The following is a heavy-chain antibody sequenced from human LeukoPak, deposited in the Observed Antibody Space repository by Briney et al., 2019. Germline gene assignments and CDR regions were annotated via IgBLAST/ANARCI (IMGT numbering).Heavy chain of an antibody. CDR2: ISSSSSTI. D-gene: IGHD5-18*01. J-gene: IGHJ4*02. CDR1: GFTFSSYS. V-gene: IGHV3-48*01. CDR3: TRDTALQPDY. Sequence: GGSLRLSCAASGFTFSSYSMNWVRQAPGKGLEWVSYISSSSSTIYYADPVKGRFTISRDNAKNSLYLQMNSLRAEDTAVYYCTRDTALQPDYWGQGTLVTVSS.